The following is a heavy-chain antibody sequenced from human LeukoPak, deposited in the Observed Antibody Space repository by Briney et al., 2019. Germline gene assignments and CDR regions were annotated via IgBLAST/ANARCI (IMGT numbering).Heavy chain of an antibody. CDR2: INPYSGGT. D-gene: IGHD2-2*01. CDR1: GYSFTGDY. Sequence: ASVKVSCKASGYSFTGDYMHGVRQAPGQGREWMGWINPYSGGTNYAQKFQGRVTMTRDTSIRTVYMELSRMRSDETAVSSCVRDRTKYCSSTSCTLDYWGPGTLVTVSS. J-gene: IGHJ4*02. V-gene: IGHV1-2*02. CDR3: VRDRTKYCSSTSCTLDY.